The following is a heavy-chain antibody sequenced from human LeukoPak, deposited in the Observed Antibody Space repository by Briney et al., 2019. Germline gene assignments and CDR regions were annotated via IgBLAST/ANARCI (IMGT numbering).Heavy chain of an antibody. CDR1: GFAFSGSA. V-gene: IGHV3-73*01. D-gene: IGHD4-23*01. CDR2: IRSKANSYAT. CDR3: FTTVVRGLDYFDY. J-gene: IGHJ4*02. Sequence: GGSLKLSCAASGFAFSGSAMHWVRQASGKGLEWVGRIRSKANSYATAYAASVKGRFTISRDDSKNTAYLQMNSLKTEDTAVYYCFTTVVRGLDYFDYWGQGTLVTVSS.